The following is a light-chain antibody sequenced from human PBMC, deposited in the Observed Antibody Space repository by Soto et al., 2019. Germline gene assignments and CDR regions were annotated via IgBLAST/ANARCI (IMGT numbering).Light chain of an antibody. CDR2: EVT. CDR1: SSDVGGYNF. Sequence: QSALTQPASVSGSPGQSITISCTGTSSDVGGYNFVSWYQQHPGKAPKLMIYEVTDRPSGVSNRFSGSKSGSTASQTISGLQAEDEADYYCSSYTSRNTLAFGGGTKVTVL. V-gene: IGLV2-14*01. CDR3: SSYTSRNTLA. J-gene: IGLJ2*01.